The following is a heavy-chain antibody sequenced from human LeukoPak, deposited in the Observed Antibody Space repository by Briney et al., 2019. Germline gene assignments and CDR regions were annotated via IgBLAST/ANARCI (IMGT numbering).Heavy chain of an antibody. J-gene: IGHJ4*02. Sequence: GGSLRLSCAASGFTFDDYGMSWVRQAPGKGPVWVSRIKTDGSITDYADFVKGRFTISRDNAKNTLYLQMNSLRAEDTAVYYCAKDARRTFGLSSGLYRGSYYFDYWGQGTLVTVSS. D-gene: IGHD6-19*01. V-gene: IGHV3-74*01. CDR1: GFTFDDYG. CDR2: IKTDGSIT. CDR3: AKDARRTFGLSSGLYRGSYYFDY.